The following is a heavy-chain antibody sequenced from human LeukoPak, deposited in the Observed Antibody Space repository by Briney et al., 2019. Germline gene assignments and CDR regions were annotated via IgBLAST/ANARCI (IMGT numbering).Heavy chain of an antibody. D-gene: IGHD4-17*01. Sequence: GASVKVSCKASGYIFTGYYIHWVRQAPGQGLEWMGWITPNIGGTNYAQKFQGRVTMTRDTSISTAYMELSRLRSDDTAVYYCASLKDEYTYGAGGYFDLWGRGTLVTVSS. V-gene: IGHV1-2*02. J-gene: IGHJ2*01. CDR3: ASLKDEYTYGAGGYFDL. CDR1: GYIFTGYY. CDR2: ITPNIGGT.